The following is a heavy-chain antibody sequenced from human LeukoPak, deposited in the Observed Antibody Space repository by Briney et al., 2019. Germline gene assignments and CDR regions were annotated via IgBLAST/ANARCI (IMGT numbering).Heavy chain of an antibody. V-gene: IGHV4-30-4*01. CDR2: IYHSGST. J-gene: IGHJ4*02. Sequence: PSQTLSLTCTVSGGSISSGDYYWSWIRQPPGKGLEWIGEIYHSGSTNYNPSLKSRVTISVDTSKNQFSLKLSSVTAADTAVYYCARVMRVGATIRTMPYDYWGQGTLVTVSS. CDR1: GGSISSGDYY. D-gene: IGHD1-26*01. CDR3: ARVMRVGATIRTMPYDY.